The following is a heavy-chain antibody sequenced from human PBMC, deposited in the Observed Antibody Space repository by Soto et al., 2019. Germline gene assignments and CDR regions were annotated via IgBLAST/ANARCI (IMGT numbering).Heavy chain of an antibody. Sequence: GASVKVSSKASGYTFTSYGISWVRQAPGQGLEWMGWISAYNGNTNYAQKLQGRVTMTTDTSTSTAYMELRSLRSDDTAVYYCARPRDSSGYCRQLDGMDVWGQGTTVTVS. CDR3: ARPRDSSGYCRQLDGMDV. D-gene: IGHD3-22*01. J-gene: IGHJ6*02. CDR1: GYTFTSYG. CDR2: ISAYNGNT. V-gene: IGHV1-18*01.